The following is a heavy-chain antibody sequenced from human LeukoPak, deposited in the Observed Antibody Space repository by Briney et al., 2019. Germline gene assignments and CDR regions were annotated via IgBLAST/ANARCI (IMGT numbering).Heavy chain of an antibody. CDR3: ARGAPGAVAGMGH. CDR2: ISGYNGNT. V-gene: IGHV1-18*01. Sequence: GSSVNVTCKASGYTFTNYGISWVRQPPGQGHEWMGCISGYNGNTNYAHKLHDRVTMTTETSKNTPYVAPRSLRSDDASGCYCARGAPGAVAGMGHWGQGTLVTVSS. CDR1: GYTFTNYG. D-gene: IGHD6-19*01. J-gene: IGHJ4*01.